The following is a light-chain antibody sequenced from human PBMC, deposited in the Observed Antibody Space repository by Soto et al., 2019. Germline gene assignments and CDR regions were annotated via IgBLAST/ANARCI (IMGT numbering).Light chain of an antibody. V-gene: IGLV1-40*01. J-gene: IGLJ2*01. CDR3: QSYDSSLSSVV. CDR2: GNN. Sequence: QSVLTQPPSVSGAPGQRATIPCTGSSSNIGAGYDVHWYRKLPGTAPKLLIYGNNNRPSGVPDRFSASKSGTSASLAITGLQSEDEADYYCQSYDSSLSSVVFGGGTKLTVL. CDR1: SSNIGAGYD.